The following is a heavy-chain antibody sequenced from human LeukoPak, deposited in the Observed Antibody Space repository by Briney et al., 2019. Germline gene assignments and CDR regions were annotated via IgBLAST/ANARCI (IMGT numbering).Heavy chain of an antibody. D-gene: IGHD3-10*01. V-gene: IGHV5-51*01. CDR1: GYNFTTYW. Sequence: GESLQISCKCSGYNFTTYWIGWVRPMPGKGLEWMGIIYPGDSATRYSPSFQGQVTISADKSISTAYLQWSSLKASDTAMYYCASTTMVRGVISYFDSWGQGTVVTVSS. J-gene: IGHJ4*02. CDR3: ASTTMVRGVISYFDS. CDR2: IYPGDSAT.